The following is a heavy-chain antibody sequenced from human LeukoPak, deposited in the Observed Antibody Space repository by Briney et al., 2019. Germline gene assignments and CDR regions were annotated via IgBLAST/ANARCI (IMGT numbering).Heavy chain of an antibody. CDR2: IYTSGST. J-gene: IGHJ3*02. Sequence: PSETLSLTCTVSGGSISTYYWNWLRQPAGKGLEWIGRIYTSGSTNYNASLQSRVTLSLDTSKNQFSLKLTSVTAADTAVYYCARWITTQGTFDIWAQGTMVTVSS. D-gene: IGHD1-1*01. CDR1: GGSISTYY. V-gene: IGHV4-4*07. CDR3: ARWITTQGTFDI.